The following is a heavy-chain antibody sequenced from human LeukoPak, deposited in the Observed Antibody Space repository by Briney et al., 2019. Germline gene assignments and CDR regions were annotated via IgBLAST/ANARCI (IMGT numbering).Heavy chain of an antibody. D-gene: IGHD3-10*01. J-gene: IGHJ1*01. V-gene: IGHV1-2*02. CDR2: INPNSGGT. Sequence: GASVKVSCKASGYTFTGYYMHWVRRAPGQGLEWMGWINPNSGGTNYAQKFQGRVTMTRDTSISTAYMELSRLRSDDTAVYYCARDYYGSGRAEYFQHWGQGTLVTVSS. CDR3: ARDYYGSGRAEYFQH. CDR1: GYTFTGYY.